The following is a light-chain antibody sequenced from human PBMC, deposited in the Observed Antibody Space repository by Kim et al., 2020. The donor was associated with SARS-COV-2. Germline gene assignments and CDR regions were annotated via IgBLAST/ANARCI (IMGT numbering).Light chain of an antibody. CDR2: DKN. CDR1: SLRSYY. Sequence: VALGQTVRITYQGDSLRSYYASWYQQKPGQAPVLVIYDKNNWPSGIPDRFSGSSSGNTASLTITGAQAEEEADYYCNSRGSSGPVVFGGGTQLTVL. J-gene: IGLJ2*01. CDR3: NSRGSSGPVV. V-gene: IGLV3-19*01.